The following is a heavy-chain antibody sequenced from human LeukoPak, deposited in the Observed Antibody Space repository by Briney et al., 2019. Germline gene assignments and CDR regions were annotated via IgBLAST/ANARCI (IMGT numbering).Heavy chain of an antibody. CDR1: GGSISSYY. CDR2: IYYSGST. D-gene: IGHD6-13*01. Sequence: PSETLSLTCTVSGGSISSYYWSWIRQPAGKGLEWIGSIYYSGSTYYNPSLKSRVTISVDTSKNQFSLKLSSVTAADTAVYYCAKTYSSSWSVDNWGQGTLVTVSS. V-gene: IGHV4-59*05. CDR3: AKTYSSSWSVDN. J-gene: IGHJ4*02.